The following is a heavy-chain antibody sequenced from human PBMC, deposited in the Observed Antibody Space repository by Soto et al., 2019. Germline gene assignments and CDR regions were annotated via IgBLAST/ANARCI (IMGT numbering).Heavy chain of an antibody. CDR3: ARERITMIRGPLDS. J-gene: IGHJ4*02. CDR2: IYYSGNT. V-gene: IGHV4-59*01. Sequence: PSETLSLTCTVSGGSISSYYWSWIRQPPGKGLEWIGYIYYSGNTNYNPSLNSRVTLSLDPSKNQFSLKLGSVTAADTAVYYCARERITMIRGPLDSWGQGTLVTVSS. CDR1: GGSISSYY. D-gene: IGHD3-10*01.